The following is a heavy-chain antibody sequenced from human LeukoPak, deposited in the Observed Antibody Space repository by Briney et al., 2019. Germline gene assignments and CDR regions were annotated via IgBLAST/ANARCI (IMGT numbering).Heavy chain of an antibody. D-gene: IGHD3-3*01. Sequence: SETLSLTCSVSGGSISGSSYYWGWIRQPPGKGLEWIGSIYYSGSTYYNPSLKSRVTISVDTSKNQFSLKLNSVTATDTAVYYCARRQGGVVIAEYAFDIWGQGTMVTVSS. V-gene: IGHV4-39*01. CDR2: IYYSGST. CDR1: GGSISGSSYY. J-gene: IGHJ3*02. CDR3: ARRQGGVVIAEYAFDI.